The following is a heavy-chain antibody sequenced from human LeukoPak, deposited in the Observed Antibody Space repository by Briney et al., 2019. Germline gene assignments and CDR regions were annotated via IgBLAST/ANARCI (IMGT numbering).Heavy chain of an antibody. CDR1: GYTFTGYY. J-gene: IGHJ6*02. CDR3: ARDRYYYGSGSYYVYGIDV. Sequence: ASVKVSCKASGYTFTGYYMHWVRQAPGQGLEWMGWINPNSGGTNYAQKFQGRVTMTRDTSISTAYMELSRLRSDDTAVYYCARDRYYYGSGSYYVYGIDVWGQGTTVTVSS. D-gene: IGHD3-10*01. V-gene: IGHV1-2*02. CDR2: INPNSGGT.